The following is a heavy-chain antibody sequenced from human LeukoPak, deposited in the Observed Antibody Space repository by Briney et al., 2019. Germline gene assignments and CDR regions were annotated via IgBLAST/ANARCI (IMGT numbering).Heavy chain of an antibody. J-gene: IGHJ5*02. Sequence: PSQTLSLTCNVSGASMSSDGYYWNWIRQPAGKGLEWIGRIYSGGSTNYNPSLKSRVTLSVDTSKNRLSLKLSYVTAADTAVYYCASAGRCANGVCRNWFGPWGQGILVTVSS. CDR2: IYSGGST. CDR3: ASAGRCANGVCRNWFGP. V-gene: IGHV4-61*02. CDR1: GASMSSDGYY. D-gene: IGHD2-8*01.